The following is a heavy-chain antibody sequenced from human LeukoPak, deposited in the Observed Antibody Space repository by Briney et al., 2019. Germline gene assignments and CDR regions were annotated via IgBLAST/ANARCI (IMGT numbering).Heavy chain of an antibody. D-gene: IGHD3-22*01. CDR2: ISGSGTTI. J-gene: IGHJ4*02. CDR1: GFSFSDYY. Sequence: PGGSLRLSCAASGFSFSDYYMTWIRQAPGKGLEWVSYISGSGTTIYYADSVKGRFTISRDNAKNSLYLQINSLRAEDTAVYYCARAWYYYDSSGSFDYWGQGTLVTVSS. V-gene: IGHV3-11*01. CDR3: ARAWYYYDSSGSFDY.